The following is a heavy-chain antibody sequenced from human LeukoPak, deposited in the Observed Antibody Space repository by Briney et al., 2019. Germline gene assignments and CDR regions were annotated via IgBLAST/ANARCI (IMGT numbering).Heavy chain of an antibody. V-gene: IGHV4-39*07. CDR2: IYTSGST. J-gene: IGHJ5*02. CDR3: ARDVFPEDIVVVPAAQNWFDP. CDR1: GGSISSSSYY. D-gene: IGHD2-2*01. Sequence: SETLSLTCTVSGGSISSSSYYWGWIRQPPGKGLEWIGRIYTSGSTNYNPSLKSRVTMSVDTSKNQFSLKLSSVTAADTAVYYCARDVFPEDIVVVPAAQNWFDPWGQGTLVTVSS.